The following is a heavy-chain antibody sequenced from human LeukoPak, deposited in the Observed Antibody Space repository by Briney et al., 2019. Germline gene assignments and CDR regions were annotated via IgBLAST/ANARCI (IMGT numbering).Heavy chain of an antibody. J-gene: IGHJ3*01. CDR1: GFTSSNAW. V-gene: IGHV3-15*01. D-gene: IGHD7-27*01. CDR3: ATALGTGAFAL. Sequence: GGSLRLSCAASGFTSSNAWMSWVRQAPGKGLEWVGRIKSKTDGGTTDYAAPVKGRFTISRDDSYNTLYLQMNSLKTEDTAVYYCATALGTGAFALWGQGTMVTVSS. CDR2: IKSKTDGGTT.